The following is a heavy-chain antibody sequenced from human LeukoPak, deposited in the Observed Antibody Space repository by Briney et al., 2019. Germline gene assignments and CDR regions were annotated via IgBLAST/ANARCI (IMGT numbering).Heavy chain of an antibody. Sequence: ASVKVSCKASGYTFTSYAVNGVRQAPGQGLEYMGWINTIAGNPTYAQGFTGRFVFSLDTSASTAYLEISGLQTEDTAVYYCARVGYYGSGSYSDYWGQGTVVTVSS. CDR2: INTIAGNP. V-gene: IGHV7-4-1*02. D-gene: IGHD3-10*01. CDR1: GYTFTSYA. CDR3: ARVGYYGSGSYSDY. J-gene: IGHJ4*02.